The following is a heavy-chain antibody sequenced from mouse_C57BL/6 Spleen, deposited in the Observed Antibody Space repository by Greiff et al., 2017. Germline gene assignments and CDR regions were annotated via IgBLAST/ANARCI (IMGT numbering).Heavy chain of an antibody. J-gene: IGHJ4*01. CDR1: GYTFTSYG. Sequence: QVQLQQSGAELARPGASVKLSCKASGYTFTSYGISWVKQRPGQGLEWIGEIYPRSGNTYYNEKFKGKATLTADKSSSTAYMELRSLTSEDSAVYFCARGGITTVVATPYYYAMDYWGQGTSVTVSS. CDR2: IYPRSGNT. CDR3: ARGGITTVVATPYYYAMDY. D-gene: IGHD1-1*01. V-gene: IGHV1-81*01.